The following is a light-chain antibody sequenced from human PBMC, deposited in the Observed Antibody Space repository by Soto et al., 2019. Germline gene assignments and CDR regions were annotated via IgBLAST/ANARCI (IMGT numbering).Light chain of an antibody. J-gene: IGKJ4*01. V-gene: IGKV3-15*01. CDR2: GAS. Sequence: VMPQTPGTLSVSLGESATLSCRASQSVDGYLAWYQQKPGQAPRLLIYGASTRATGIPARFSGSGSGTEFTLTISSLQSEDFAVYYCQQYNNLPLTFCGGTKV. CDR1: QSVDGY. CDR3: QQYNNLPLT.